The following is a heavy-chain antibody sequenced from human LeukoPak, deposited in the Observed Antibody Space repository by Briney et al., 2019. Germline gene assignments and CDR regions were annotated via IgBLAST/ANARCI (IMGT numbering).Heavy chain of an antibody. Sequence: SETLSLTCAVSGGSISSSNWWSWVRQPPGKGLEWIGEINHSGSTNYNPSLKSRVTISVDKSKNQFSLKLSSVTAADTAVYYCAKDSGEWELYYFDYWGQGTLVTVSS. D-gene: IGHD1-26*01. CDR1: GGSISSSNW. CDR2: INHSGST. J-gene: IGHJ4*02. V-gene: IGHV4-4*02. CDR3: AKDSGEWELYYFDY.